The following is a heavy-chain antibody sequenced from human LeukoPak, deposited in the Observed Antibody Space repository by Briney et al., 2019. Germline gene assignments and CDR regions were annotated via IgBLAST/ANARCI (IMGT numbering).Heavy chain of an antibody. V-gene: IGHV1-2*02. J-gene: IGHJ4*02. D-gene: IGHD2-2*01. CDR3: ARANFLYCSSSTCLFDY. CDR2: INPNDGDT. CDR1: GYTFTDYY. Sequence: EASVKVSCKASGYTFTDYYMHWVRQAPGQGFEWMGWINPNDGDTNYAQKFQGRVTMTRDTSISTVHMEVSRLRSDDTAVYYCARANFLYCSSSTCLFDYWGQGTLVTVSS.